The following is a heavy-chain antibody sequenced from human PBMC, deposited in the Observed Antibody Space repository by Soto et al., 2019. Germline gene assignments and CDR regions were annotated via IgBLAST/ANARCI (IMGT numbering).Heavy chain of an antibody. CDR1: GFSFNIAW. Sequence: EVQLVESGGGLVKPGESLRLSCVASGFSFNIAWMSWVRQAPGKRLEWVGRIKSKDAGATTHFAAPVRGRFSISRDDSKNTVSLQMNNLKTEDTAVYYYVTRDVHKPNRYFDFWGRGTLVTV. CDR3: VTRDVHKPNRYFDF. J-gene: IGHJ2*01. V-gene: IGHV3-15*01. CDR2: IKSKDAGATT.